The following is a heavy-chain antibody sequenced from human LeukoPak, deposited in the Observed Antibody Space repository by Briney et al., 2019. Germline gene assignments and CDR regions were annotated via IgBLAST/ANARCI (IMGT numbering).Heavy chain of an antibody. CDR3: TRATGAGLIGY. V-gene: IGHV4-39*06. CDR2: IYYSGST. D-gene: IGHD1-1*01. CDR1: GGSISNYY. J-gene: IGHJ4*02. Sequence: PSETLSLTCTVSGGSISNYYWGWIRQPPGEGLEWIGSIYYSGSTYYNSSLQSRVTISVHMSNNQFALKLSSVTAADTAVYYCTRATGAGLIGYWGQGTLVTVSS.